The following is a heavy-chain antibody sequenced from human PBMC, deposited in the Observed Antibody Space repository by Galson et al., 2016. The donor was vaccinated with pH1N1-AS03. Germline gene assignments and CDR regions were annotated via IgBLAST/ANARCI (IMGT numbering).Heavy chain of an antibody. J-gene: IGHJ5*02. CDR3: ARHALYSSGDMRNWIDP. CDR1: GGSISSSHH. V-gene: IGHV4-39*01. Sequence: ETLSLTCAVSGGSISSSHHWGWIRQPPGKGLEWIGSFFYGGRTYYNSSLKSRVTISVDTSKNEFYLNVRSMTAADTAVYYCARHALYSSGDMRNWIDPWGQGTRVTVSS. D-gene: IGHD6-19*01. CDR2: FFYGGRT.